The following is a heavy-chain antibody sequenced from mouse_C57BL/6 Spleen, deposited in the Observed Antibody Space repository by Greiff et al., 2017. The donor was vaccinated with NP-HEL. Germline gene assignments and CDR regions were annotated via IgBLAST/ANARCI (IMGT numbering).Heavy chain of an antibody. Sequence: QVQLQQSGPELVKPGASVKISCKASGYAFSSSWMNWVKQRPGKGLEWIGRIYPGDGDTNYNGKFKGKATLTADKSSSTAYMQLSSLTSEDSAVYFCAREKGGYDVYFDDWGQGTTLTVSS. CDR1: GYAFSSSW. J-gene: IGHJ2*01. V-gene: IGHV1-82*01. CDR2: IYPGDGDT. D-gene: IGHD2-2*01. CDR3: AREKGGYDVYFDD.